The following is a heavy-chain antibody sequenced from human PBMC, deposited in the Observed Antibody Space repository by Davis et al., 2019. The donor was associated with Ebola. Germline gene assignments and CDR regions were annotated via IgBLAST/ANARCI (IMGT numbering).Heavy chain of an antibody. CDR2: ISSSSSYI. CDR1: GFTFSSYS. V-gene: IGHV3-21*01. J-gene: IGHJ1*01. D-gene: IGHD6-19*01. Sequence: LSLTCAASGFTFSSYSMNWVRQAPGKGLEWVSSISSSSSYIYYADSVKGRFTISRDNAKNSLYLQMNSLRAEDTAVYYCARARYSSGWGSYFQHWGQGTLVTVSS. CDR3: ARARYSSGWGSYFQH.